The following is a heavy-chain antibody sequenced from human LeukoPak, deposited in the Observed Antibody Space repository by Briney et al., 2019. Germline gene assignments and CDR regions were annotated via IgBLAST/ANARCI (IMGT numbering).Heavy chain of an antibody. Sequence: GASVKVSCKASGYTFTSYGISWVRQAPGQGLEWMGWINPNSGGTNYAQKFQGRVTMTRDTSISTAYMELSRLRSDDTAVYYCARALAGYFSDYWGQGTLVTVSS. CDR1: GYTFTSYG. J-gene: IGHJ4*02. CDR3: ARALAGYFSDY. CDR2: INPNSGGT. D-gene: IGHD2/OR15-2a*01. V-gene: IGHV1-2*02.